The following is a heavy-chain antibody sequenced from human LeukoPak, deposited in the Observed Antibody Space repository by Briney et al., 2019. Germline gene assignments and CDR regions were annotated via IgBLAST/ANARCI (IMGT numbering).Heavy chain of an antibody. J-gene: IGHJ1*01. Sequence: SETLSLTCAVYGGSFSGYYWSWIRQPPGKGLEWIGEINHSGSTNYNPSLKSRVTISVDTSKNQFSLKLSSVTAADTAVYYCARVRGWQYFQHWGQGTLVTVSS. CDR3: ARVRGWQYFQH. V-gene: IGHV4-34*01. D-gene: IGHD6-19*01. CDR2: INHSGST. CDR1: GGSFSGYY.